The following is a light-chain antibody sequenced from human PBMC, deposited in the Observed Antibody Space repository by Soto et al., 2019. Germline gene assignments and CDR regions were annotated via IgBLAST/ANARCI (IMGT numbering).Light chain of an antibody. CDR2: DAS. J-gene: IGKJ4*01. CDR1: QSVSSY. CDR3: QQYNNWPLT. Sequence: EFVLTQSPATLSLSPGERATLSCRASQSVSSYLAWYQQKPGQAPRLLIYDASNRATGIPARFSGTGSGTDFTLTISRLEPEDFALYYCQQYNNWPLTFGQGTKVDIK. V-gene: IGKV3-11*01.